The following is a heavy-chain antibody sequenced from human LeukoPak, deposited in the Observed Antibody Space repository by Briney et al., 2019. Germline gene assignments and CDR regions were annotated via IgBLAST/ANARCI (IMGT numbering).Heavy chain of an antibody. D-gene: IGHD6-13*01. CDR2: ISGSGST. CDR1: GFTFSSYA. V-gene: IGHV3-23*01. CDR3: AKQYSSSWHYFDY. J-gene: IGHJ4*02. Sequence: GGSLRLSCAASGFTFSSYAMSWVRQAPGKGLEWVSAISGSGSTYYADSVKGRFTISRDNSKNTLYLQMNSPRAEDTAVYHCAKQYSSSWHYFDYWGQGTLVTVSS.